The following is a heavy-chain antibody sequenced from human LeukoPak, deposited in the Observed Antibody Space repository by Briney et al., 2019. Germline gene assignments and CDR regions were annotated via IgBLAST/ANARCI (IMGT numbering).Heavy chain of an antibody. V-gene: IGHV3-21*01. CDR3: APHYDVLPHLS. CDR2: ISWRSSDI. J-gene: IGHJ4*02. Sequence: GGSLRLSCVASGFTLSSYNMKWVRQAPGKRLEWVSSISWRSSDIEYADSVKGRFTISRDIDKKSLYLQMNSLRVEDTAVYYCAPHYDVLPHLSWGQGTLVTVSS. CDR1: GFTLSSYN. D-gene: IGHD3-3*01.